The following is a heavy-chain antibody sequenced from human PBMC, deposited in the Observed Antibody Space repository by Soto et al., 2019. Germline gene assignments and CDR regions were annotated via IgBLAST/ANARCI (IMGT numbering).Heavy chain of an antibody. CDR1: GFTFISYG. V-gene: IGHV3-33*01. J-gene: IGHJ4*02. D-gene: IGHD4-17*01. CDR2: IWYDGGNK. CDR3: ARGDYGGPFDY. Sequence: PGGSLRLSCAPSGFTFISYGMHWVRQAPGKGPEWVAVIWYDGGNKYYADSVKGRFTISRDNSKNTLYLQMNSLRAEDTAVYYCARGDYGGPFDYWGQGTLVTVSS.